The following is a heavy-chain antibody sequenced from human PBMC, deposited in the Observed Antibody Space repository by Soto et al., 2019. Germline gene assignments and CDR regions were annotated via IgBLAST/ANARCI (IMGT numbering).Heavy chain of an antibody. D-gene: IGHD2-2*01. CDR1: GYTFTSYD. J-gene: IGHJ6*03. V-gene: IGHV1-8*01. CDR3: ARVGEIGSSSTTYPGLYYYYYYYMDV. CDR2: MNPNSGNT. Sequence: ASVKVSCKASGYTFTSYDINWVRQATGQGLEWMGWMNPNSGNTGYAQKFQGRVTMTRNTSLSTAYMELSSRRSEDTAVYYCARVGEIGSSSTTYPGLYYYYYYYMDVWGKGTTVTVSS.